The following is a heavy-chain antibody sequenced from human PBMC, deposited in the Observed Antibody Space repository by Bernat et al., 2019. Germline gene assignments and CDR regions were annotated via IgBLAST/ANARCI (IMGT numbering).Heavy chain of an antibody. V-gene: IGHV3-53*01. Sequence: EVQMEESGGGLIQPGGSLRLSCAASGFTVSSNYMSWVRQAPGKGLEWVSVIYSGGSTYYADSVKGRFTISRDNSKNTLYRQMNSLRAEDTAVYYCARDQAGYCSGGSCYRPQYFQHWGQGTLVTVSS. D-gene: IGHD2-15*01. J-gene: IGHJ1*01. CDR3: ARDQAGYCSGGSCYRPQYFQH. CDR1: GFTVSSNY. CDR2: IYSGGST.